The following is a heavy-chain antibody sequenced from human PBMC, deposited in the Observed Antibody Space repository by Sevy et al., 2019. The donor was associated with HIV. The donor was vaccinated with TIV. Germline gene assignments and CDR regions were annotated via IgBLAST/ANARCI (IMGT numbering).Heavy chain of an antibody. CDR2: ISYIGST. CDR3: VRDRIAAAGGYFDN. Sequence: SETLSLTCTVSGGSLSSGSYYWIWIRQPPGKGLEWIGYISYIGSTNYNPSLKSRVTISVDTSKNQLSLRLTSVTAADTAVYYCVRDRIAAAGGYFDNWGQGTLVIVSS. CDR1: GGSLSSGSYY. J-gene: IGHJ4*02. V-gene: IGHV4-61*01. D-gene: IGHD6-13*01.